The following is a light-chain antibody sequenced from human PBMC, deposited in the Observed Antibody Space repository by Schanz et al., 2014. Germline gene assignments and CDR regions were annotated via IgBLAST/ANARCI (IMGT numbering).Light chain of an antibody. CDR1: NSDVGGYDY. CDR3: SSYTSRSTRV. Sequence: QSALTQPRSVSGSPGQSVTISCTGTNSDVGGYDYVSWYQQHPGKAPKLLIYNVNERPSGVPDRFSGSKSGNTASLTISGLQDEDEADYYCSSYTSRSTRVFGGGTKLTVL. J-gene: IGLJ3*02. CDR2: NVN. V-gene: IGLV2-11*01.